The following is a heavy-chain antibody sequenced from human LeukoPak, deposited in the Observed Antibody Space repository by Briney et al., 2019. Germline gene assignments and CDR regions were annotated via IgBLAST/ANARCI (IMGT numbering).Heavy chain of an antibody. Sequence: PSETLSLTCTVSGGSISPYSWNWIRQPPGKGLEWIGYIYYTGGTSYLPSLKSRLTISVDTSKNQFSLNLTSVTAADTAVYYCARDSYFGSGNYYIDYWGQGTLVTVSS. CDR1: GGSISPYS. CDR3: ARDSYFGSGNYYIDY. J-gene: IGHJ4*02. D-gene: IGHD3-10*01. CDR2: IYYTGGT. V-gene: IGHV4-59*01.